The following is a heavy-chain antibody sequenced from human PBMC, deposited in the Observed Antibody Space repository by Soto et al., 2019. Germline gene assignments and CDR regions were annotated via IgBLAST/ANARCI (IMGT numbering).Heavy chain of an antibody. CDR2: SRDKAHSYTT. D-gene: IGHD2-21*01. V-gene: IGHV3-72*01. J-gene: IGHJ4*02. CDR3: ARNLAYGGGYTFDY. CDR1: AFTFSDHF. Sequence: EVQLVESGGGLVQPGGSLRLSCEVSAFTFSDHFIDWVRQAPGKGLEWVGRSRDKAHSYTTEYAASVKGRFTISRDDSRNSLYLQMNSLKTVDTAVYYCARNLAYGGGYTFDYWGQGTLVTVSS.